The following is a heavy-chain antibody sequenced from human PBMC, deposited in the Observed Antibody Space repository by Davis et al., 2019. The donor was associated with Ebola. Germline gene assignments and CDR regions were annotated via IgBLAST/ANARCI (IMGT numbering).Heavy chain of an antibody. Sequence: GESLKISCKGSGYSFTSYWISWVRQMPGKGLEWMGRIDPSDSYTNYSPSFQGHVTISADKSISTAYLQWSSLKASDTAMYYCARLRGYYDSSGYYHPSYGMDVWGQGTTVTVSS. CDR2: IDPSDSYT. V-gene: IGHV5-10-1*01. CDR1: GYSFTSYW. J-gene: IGHJ6*02. CDR3: ARLRGYYDSSGYYHPSYGMDV. D-gene: IGHD3-22*01.